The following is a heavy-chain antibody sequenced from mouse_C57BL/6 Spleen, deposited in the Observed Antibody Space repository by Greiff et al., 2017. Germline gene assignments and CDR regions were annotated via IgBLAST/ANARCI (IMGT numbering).Heavy chain of an antibody. V-gene: IGHV1-59*01. CDR3: ARIDSSGPLDY. J-gene: IGHJ2*01. D-gene: IGHD3-2*02. CDR1: GYTFTSYW. Sequence: QVQLQQSGAELVRPGTSVKLSCKASGYTFTSYWMHWVKQRPGQGLEWIGVIDPSDSYTNYNQKFKGKATLTVDTSSSTAYMQLSSLTSEDSAVYYCARIDSSGPLDYWGQGTTLTVSS. CDR2: IDPSDSYT.